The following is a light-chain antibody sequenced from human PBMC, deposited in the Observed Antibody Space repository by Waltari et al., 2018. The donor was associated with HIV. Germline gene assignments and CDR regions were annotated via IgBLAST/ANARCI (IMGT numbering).Light chain of an antibody. CDR1: SSNIGSNP. CDR2: SNN. V-gene: IGLV1-44*01. J-gene: IGLJ2*01. CDR3: AVRDDRLNGVL. Sequence: QSVLTQPPSVSGTPGQKVTISCSGGSSNIGSNPVNWYQQLPGTAPKLLIYSNNQRSSGVPDRFSGSKSGTSASLAISGLQSDDDTDYYCAVRDDRLNGVLFGGGTRLTVL.